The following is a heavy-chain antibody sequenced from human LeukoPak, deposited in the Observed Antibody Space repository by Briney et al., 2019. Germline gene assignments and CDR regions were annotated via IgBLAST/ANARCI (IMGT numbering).Heavy chain of an antibody. J-gene: IGHJ6*03. CDR3: ARARITMVRGVIAASYYYYYMDV. D-gene: IGHD3-10*01. V-gene: IGHV1-46*01. CDR1: GDTFSSYY. Sequence: ASVKVSCKASGDTFSSYYMHWVRQAPGQGLEWMGIINPSGGSISYAQKFQGRVTITADKSTSTAYMELSSLRSEDTAVYYCARARITMVRGVIAASYYYYYMDVWGKGTTVTVSS. CDR2: INPSGGSI.